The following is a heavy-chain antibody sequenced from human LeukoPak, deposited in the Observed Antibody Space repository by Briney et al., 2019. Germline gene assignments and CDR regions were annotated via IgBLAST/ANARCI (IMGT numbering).Heavy chain of an antibody. CDR1: GGSISSYY. Sequence: SETLSLTCTVSGGSISSYYWSWIRQPPGKGLEWIGYIYYSGSTNYNPSLKSRVTISVDTSKNQFSLKLSSVTAADTAVYYCARQNVLLWFGEGWGQGTLVTVSS. D-gene: IGHD3-10*01. CDR2: IYYSGST. CDR3: ARQNVLLWFGEG. J-gene: IGHJ4*02. V-gene: IGHV4-59*08.